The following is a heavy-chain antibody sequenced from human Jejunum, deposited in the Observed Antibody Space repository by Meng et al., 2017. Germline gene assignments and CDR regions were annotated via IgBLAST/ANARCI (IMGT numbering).Heavy chain of an antibody. Sequence: SETLSLTCAVSGYSISSGYYWGWIRQPPGKGLEWIGSIYHSGSTDYNPSLKSRVIISLDTSKSQFSLKLSSVAAADTAMYYCARGIYSSYYYVYWGQGTLVTVSS. CDR3: ARGIYSSYYYVY. J-gene: IGHJ4*02. V-gene: IGHV4-38-2*01. D-gene: IGHD3-22*01. CDR1: GYSISSGYY. CDR2: IYHSGST.